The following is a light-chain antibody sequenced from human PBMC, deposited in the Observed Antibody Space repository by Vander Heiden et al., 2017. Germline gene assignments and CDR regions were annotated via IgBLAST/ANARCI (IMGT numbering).Light chain of an antibody. CDR3: QQYHNLYT. CDR2: DAS. CDR1: QDISNY. V-gene: IGKV1-33*01. J-gene: IGKJ2*01. Sequence: DIQMTQSPSSLSASVGDRVPITCQASQDISNYLNWYQQKPGKAPKLLIYDASNLETGVPSRFSGSGSGTDFTFTISSMQPEDIATYYCQQYHNLYTFGQGTKLNIK.